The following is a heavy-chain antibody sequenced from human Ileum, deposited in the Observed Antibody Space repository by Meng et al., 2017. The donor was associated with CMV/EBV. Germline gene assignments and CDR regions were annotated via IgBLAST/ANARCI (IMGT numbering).Heavy chain of an antibody. Sequence: SSDSSTYYWGWIRQPQGKGLEWIGSVSYTGDTDYNASLRSRVTMSVDTSQSQFFLKVNSVTAADTAVYSCVRILNTGINGRGWFDLWGQGVLVTVSS. CDR1: SSDSSTYY. J-gene: IGHJ5*01. CDR2: VSYTGDT. V-gene: IGHV4-39*07. CDR3: VRILNTGINGRGWFDL. D-gene: IGHD2-8*02.